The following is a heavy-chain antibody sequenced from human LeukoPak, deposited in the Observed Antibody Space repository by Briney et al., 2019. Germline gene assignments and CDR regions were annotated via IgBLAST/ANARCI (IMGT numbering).Heavy chain of an antibody. CDR3: ARSGHSSGYYYHFDY. CDR2: MNPNSGNT. D-gene: IGHD3-22*01. CDR1: GYTSTSYD. Sequence: ASVKVSCKASGYTSTSYDINWVRQATGQGLEWMGWMNPNSGNTGYAQKFQGRVTMTRNTSISTAYMELSSLRSEDTAVYYCARSGHSSGYYYHFDYWGQGTLVTVSS. J-gene: IGHJ4*02. V-gene: IGHV1-8*01.